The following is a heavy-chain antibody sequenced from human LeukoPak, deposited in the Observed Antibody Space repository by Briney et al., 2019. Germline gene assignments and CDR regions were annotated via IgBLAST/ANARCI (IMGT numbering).Heavy chain of an antibody. J-gene: IGHJ4*02. D-gene: IGHD5-12*01. CDR3: AKDRYSGYDYFDY. CDR2: ISYDGSNK. Sequence: GGSLRLSCAASGFTFSSYGMHWVRQAPGKGLEWVAVISYDGSNKYYADSVKGRFTISRDNSKNTLYLQMNSLRAEDTAVYYCAKDRYSGYDYFDYRGQGTLVTVSS. CDR1: GFTFSSYG. V-gene: IGHV3-30*18.